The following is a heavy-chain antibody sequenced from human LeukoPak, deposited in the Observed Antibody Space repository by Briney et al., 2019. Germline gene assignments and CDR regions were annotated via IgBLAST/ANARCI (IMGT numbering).Heavy chain of an antibody. Sequence: GGSLRLSCAASGFTLSKYWMHWVRQAPGKGLAWVSRISSDGTTTAYADSVKGRFTISRDSAKNMLYLQMNSLRAEDTALYYCAKEKSTVVSLGDWFDPWGQGTLVTVSS. CDR1: GFTLSKYW. CDR3: AKEKSTVVSLGDWFDP. D-gene: IGHD4-23*01. J-gene: IGHJ5*02. V-gene: IGHV3-74*01. CDR2: ISSDGTTT.